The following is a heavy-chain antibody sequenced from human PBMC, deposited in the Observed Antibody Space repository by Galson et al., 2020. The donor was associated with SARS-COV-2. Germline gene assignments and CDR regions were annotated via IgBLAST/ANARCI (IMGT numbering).Heavy chain of an antibody. Sequence: SETLSLTCAVYGGSFSGYYWSWIRQPPGKGLEWIGEINHSGSTNYNPSLKSRVTISVDTSKNQFSLKLSSVTAADTAVYYCANTYGSGSYSTYYYGMDVWGQGTTVTVSS. CDR1: GGSFSGYY. CDR3: ANTYGSGSYSTYYYGMDV. D-gene: IGHD3-10*01. J-gene: IGHJ6*02. V-gene: IGHV4-34*01. CDR2: INHSGST.